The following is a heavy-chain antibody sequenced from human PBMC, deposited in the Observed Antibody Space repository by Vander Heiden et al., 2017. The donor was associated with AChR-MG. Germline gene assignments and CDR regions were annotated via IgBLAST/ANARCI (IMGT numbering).Heavy chain of an antibody. CDR2: IKQDGSEK. J-gene: IGHJ4*02. Sequence: EVQLVESGGGLVQPGGSLRLSCAASGSTFSSYWMSWVRQAPGKGLEWVANIKQDGSEKYYVDSVKGRFTISRDNAKNSLYLQMNSLRAEDTAVYYCARAKSFMITFGGVIVNWGQGTLVTVSS. CDR1: GSTFSSYW. D-gene: IGHD3-16*02. CDR3: ARAKSFMITFGGVIVN. V-gene: IGHV3-7*01.